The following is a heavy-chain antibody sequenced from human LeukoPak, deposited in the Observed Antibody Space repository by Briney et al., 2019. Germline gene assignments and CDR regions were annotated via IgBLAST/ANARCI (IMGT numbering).Heavy chain of an antibody. CDR2: ISSSGSTI. V-gene: IGHV3-48*03. D-gene: IGHD3-3*01. CDR3: ARGFKGVVDHFDY. Sequence: GGSLRLSCAASGSTFSSYEMNWVRQAPGKGLEWVSYISSSGSTIYYADSVKGRFTISRDNAKNSLYLQMNSLRAEDTAVYYCARGFKGVVDHFDYWGQGTLVTVSS. CDR1: GSTFSSYE. J-gene: IGHJ4*02.